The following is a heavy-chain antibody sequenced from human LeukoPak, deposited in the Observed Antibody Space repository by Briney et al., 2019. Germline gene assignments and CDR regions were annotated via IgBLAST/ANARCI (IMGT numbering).Heavy chain of an antibody. CDR2: INHSGST. Sequence: SGPLSLPCAVYGGSFSGYYWGWIRQPPGKGLEWIGEINHSGSTNYNPSLKRRVTISVDRSKNHFSLKLSSVTAAGTAVYYCASLSGDYYGAFDIWGQGTMVTVSS. CDR3: ASLSGDYYGAFDI. V-gene: IGHV4-34*01. J-gene: IGHJ3*02. CDR1: GGSFSGYY. D-gene: IGHD4-17*01.